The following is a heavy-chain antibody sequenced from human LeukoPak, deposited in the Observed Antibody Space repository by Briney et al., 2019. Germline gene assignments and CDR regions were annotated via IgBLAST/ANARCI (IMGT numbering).Heavy chain of an antibody. V-gene: IGHV4-4*07. Sequence: KPSETLSLTCTVSGNSISSYYWSWIRQPAGKGLEWIGRIYTSGSTNYNPSLKSRVTMSVDTSKNQFSLNLSSVTATDTAFYYCARETTGLARYFDYWGQGTLVTVSS. CDR2: IYTSGST. D-gene: IGHD4-11*01. CDR3: ARETTGLARYFDY. CDR1: GNSISSYY. J-gene: IGHJ4*02.